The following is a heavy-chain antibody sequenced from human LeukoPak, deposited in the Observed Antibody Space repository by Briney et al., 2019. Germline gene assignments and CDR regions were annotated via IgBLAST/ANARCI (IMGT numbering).Heavy chain of an antibody. CDR1: GGTFSSYA. Sequence: ASVKVSCKASGGTFSSYAISWVRQAPGQGLEWMGGIIPIFGTANYAQKFQGRVTITADESTSTAYMELSSLRSEDTAVYYCARDLMATTRARSDYWGQGTLVTVSS. J-gene: IGHJ4*02. D-gene: IGHD5-24*01. CDR3: ARDLMATTRARSDY. CDR2: IIPIFGTA. V-gene: IGHV1-69*13.